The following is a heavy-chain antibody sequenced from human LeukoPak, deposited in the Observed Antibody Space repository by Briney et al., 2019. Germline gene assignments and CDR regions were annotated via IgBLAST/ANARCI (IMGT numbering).Heavy chain of an antibody. J-gene: IGHJ5*02. V-gene: IGHV1-2*02. D-gene: IGHD4-17*01. CDR1: GYTFTGCY. Sequence: ASVKVSCKASGYTFTGCYMHWVRQAPGQGLEWMGWIKPKSGGTKYAQKFQGRVTMTRDTSISTAYMELRRLRSDDTAVYYCARADYGDSRDEYNWFDPWGQGTLVTVSS. CDR2: IKPKSGGT. CDR3: ARADYGDSRDEYNWFDP.